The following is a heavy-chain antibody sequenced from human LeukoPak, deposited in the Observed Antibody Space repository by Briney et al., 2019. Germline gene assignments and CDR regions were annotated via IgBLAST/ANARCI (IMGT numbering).Heavy chain of an antibody. CDR2: MNPNSGST. V-gene: IGHV1-8*01. Sequence: GASVKVSCKASLYTFTSYDSNWVRQPTGQGLEWMGWMNPNSGSTRYAQKFRGRVTMTRNTSIRTAYMELSSLRSEGAAVYYCSSGASSGWRWFDPGGQGTRVSV. D-gene: IGHD6-19*01. J-gene: IGHJ5*02. CDR1: LYTFTSYD. CDR3: SSGASSGWRWFDP.